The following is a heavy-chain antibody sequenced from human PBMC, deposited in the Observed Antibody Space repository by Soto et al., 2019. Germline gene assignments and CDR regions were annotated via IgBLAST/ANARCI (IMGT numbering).Heavy chain of an antibody. CDR1: GFSLSTSGVG. CDR3: AHGLTTVTTYNWFDP. D-gene: IGHD4-17*01. V-gene: IGHV2-5*01. CDR2: IYWNDDK. Sequence: QITLKESGPTLVKPTQTLTLTCTFSGFSLSTSGVGVGWIRQPPGKALEWLALIYWNDDKRYSPSLKSRLTSTKDTSKNQVVLTMTNMDPVDTATYYCAHGLTTVTTYNWFDPWGQGTLVTVSS. J-gene: IGHJ5*02.